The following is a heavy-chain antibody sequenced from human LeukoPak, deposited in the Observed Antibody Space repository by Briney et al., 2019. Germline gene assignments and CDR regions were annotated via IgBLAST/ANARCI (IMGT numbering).Heavy chain of an antibody. V-gene: IGHV1-2*06. CDR2: INPNSGGT. Sequence: ASVKVSCKASGYTFTGYYMHRVRQAPGQGLEWMGRINPNSGGTNYAQKFQGRVTMTRDTSISTAYMELSRLRSDDTAVYYCARVSFYSSSSSYWGQGTLVTVSP. D-gene: IGHD6-6*01. J-gene: IGHJ4*02. CDR1: GYTFTGYY. CDR3: ARVSFYSSSSSY.